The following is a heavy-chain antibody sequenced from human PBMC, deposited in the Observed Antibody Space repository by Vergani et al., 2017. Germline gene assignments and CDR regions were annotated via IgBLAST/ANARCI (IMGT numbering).Heavy chain of an antibody. CDR1: GGSFSGYY. J-gene: IGHJ6*03. Sequence: QVQLQQWGAGLLKPSETLSLTCAVYGGSFSGYYWSWIRQPPGKGLEWIGEINHSGSTNNNTSLKSRVNISVDTSKNQFSLKLSSVTAADTAVYYWARGTSDYYYYMDVWGKGTTVTVSS. CDR2: INHSGST. V-gene: IGHV4-34*01. D-gene: IGHD2-2*01. CDR3: ARGTSDYYYYMDV.